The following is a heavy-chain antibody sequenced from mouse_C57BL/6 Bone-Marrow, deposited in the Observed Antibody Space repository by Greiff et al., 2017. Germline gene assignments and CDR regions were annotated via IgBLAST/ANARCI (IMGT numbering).Heavy chain of an antibody. CDR1: GYTFTDYY. V-gene: IGHV1-19*01. Sequence: EVQLQQSGPVLVKPGASVKMSCKASGYTFTDYYMNWVKQSPGKSLEWIGVINPYNGGTRYNQKFKGKATLTVDNSSSTAYMELNSLTSEDSAVYYCARNGYYYGRSGDWGQGTTLTVAS. J-gene: IGHJ2*01. CDR2: INPYNGGT. D-gene: IGHD1-1*01. CDR3: ARNGYYYGRSGD.